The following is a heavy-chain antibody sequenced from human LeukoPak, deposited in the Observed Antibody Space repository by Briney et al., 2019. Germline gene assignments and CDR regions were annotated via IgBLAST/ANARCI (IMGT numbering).Heavy chain of an antibody. D-gene: IGHD6-13*01. CDR1: GFTFSSYS. V-gene: IGHV3-21*01. CDR2: ISSSSSYI. Sequence: PGGSLRLSCAASGFTFSSYSMNWVRQAPGKGLEWVSSISSSSSYIYYADSVKGRFTISRDNAKNSLYLQMNSLRAEDTAVYYCAGELWYGYYYGMDVWGQGTTVTVSS. CDR3: AGELWYGYYYGMDV. J-gene: IGHJ6*02.